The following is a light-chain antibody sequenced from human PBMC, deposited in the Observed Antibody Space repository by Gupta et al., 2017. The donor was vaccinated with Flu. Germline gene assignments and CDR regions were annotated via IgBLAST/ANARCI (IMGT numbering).Light chain of an antibody. CDR1: RGDIGDYKY. V-gene: IGLV2-14*01. CDR3: SSYATTNTLA. J-gene: IGLJ1*01. CDR2: EVT. Sequence: SITISCTGTRGDIGDYKYVSWYQQYPGKAPKLIIYEVTNRPSRVSSRFSGSKSGNTASLTISGLQAEDEAEYFCSSYATTNTLAFGSGTTVTV.